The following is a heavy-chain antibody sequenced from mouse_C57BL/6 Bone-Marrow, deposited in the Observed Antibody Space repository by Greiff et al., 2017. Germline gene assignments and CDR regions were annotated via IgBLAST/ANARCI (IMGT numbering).Heavy chain of an antibody. D-gene: IGHD1-1*01. Sequence: EVLLVESGGGLVKPGGSLKLSCAASGFTFSDYGMHWVRQAPEKGLEWLAYISSGSSTIYYADTVKGRFTISRDNAKNTLFLHMSSLRSEDTAMYYCARKESDYDGSSYEGYYAMDYWGQGTSVTVSS. V-gene: IGHV5-17*01. CDR1: GFTFSDYG. CDR3: ARKESDYDGSSYEGYYAMDY. CDR2: ISSGSSTI. J-gene: IGHJ4*01.